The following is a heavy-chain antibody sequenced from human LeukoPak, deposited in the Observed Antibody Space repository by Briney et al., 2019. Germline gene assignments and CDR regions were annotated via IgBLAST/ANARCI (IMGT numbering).Heavy chain of an antibody. CDR2: IYSGGST. CDR3: ARLFASGSYYIDH. Sequence: GGSLRLSCAASGFIVSSNFMSRVRQAPGKGLEWVSVIYSGGSTYYADSVEGRFTISRDNSKNTVYLQMNSLRAEDTAVYYCARLFASGSYYIDHWGQGTLVTVSS. D-gene: IGHD3-10*01. V-gene: IGHV3-53*01. CDR1: GFIVSSNF. J-gene: IGHJ4*02.